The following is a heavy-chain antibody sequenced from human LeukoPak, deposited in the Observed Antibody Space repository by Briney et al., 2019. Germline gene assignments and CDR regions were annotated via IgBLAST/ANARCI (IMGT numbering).Heavy chain of an antibody. CDR2: ISYDGRQN. J-gene: IGHJ4*02. CDR1: GFIFSTYA. Sequence: GGSLRLSCAASGFIFSTYAMNWVRQAPGKGLEWVAVISYDGRQNYYADSVKGRFTISRDNSKNTLCLQMNSLRDEDSAAYYCARVYLERLTAGYFDHWGQGTWVTVSP. CDR3: ARVYLERLTAGYFDH. D-gene: IGHD2-8*01. V-gene: IGHV3-30*04.